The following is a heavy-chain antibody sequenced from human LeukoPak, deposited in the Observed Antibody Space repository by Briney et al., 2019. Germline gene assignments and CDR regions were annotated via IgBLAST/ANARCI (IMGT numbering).Heavy chain of an antibody. V-gene: IGHV3-48*03. D-gene: IGHD2-2*03. CDR2: ISSSGSTI. Sequence: GGSLRLSCAASGFTFSSYEMNWVRQAPGKGLEWVSYISSSGSTIYYADSVKGRFTISRDNAKNSLYLQLNNLRVEDTATYYCARASWISTADAVCWGQGTQVTVSS. CDR3: ARASWISTADAVC. CDR1: GFTFSSYE. J-gene: IGHJ4*02.